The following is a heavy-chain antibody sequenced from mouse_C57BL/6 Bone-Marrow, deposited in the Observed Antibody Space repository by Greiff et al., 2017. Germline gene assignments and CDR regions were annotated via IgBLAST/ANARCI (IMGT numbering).Heavy chain of an antibody. CDR1: GYAFTNYW. CDR2: MHPNGGSP. CDR3: SRSYYYDDYTRYY. Sequence: QVQLQQPGAELVKPGASVKLSCKASGYAFTNYWMHWVKQRPGQGLEWIGMMHPNGGSPDYNEKFKSEATLSVDKSSRTAYMELSSLTSEDSAVYYCSRSYYYDDYTRYYGGQGTSVTVSS. V-gene: IGHV1-64*01. D-gene: IGHD2-4*01. J-gene: IGHJ4*01.